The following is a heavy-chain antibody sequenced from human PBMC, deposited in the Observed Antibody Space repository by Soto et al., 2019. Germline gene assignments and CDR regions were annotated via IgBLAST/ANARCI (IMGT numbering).Heavy chain of an antibody. V-gene: IGHV4-31*03. D-gene: IGHD3-10*01. J-gene: IGHJ6*02. CDR1: GGSISSGGYY. CDR3: ARTMVRGKNYYGVDV. Sequence: PSETLSLTCTVSGGSISSGGYYWSWIRQHPGKGLEWIGYIYYSGSTYYNPSLKSRVTISVDTSKNQFSLKLSSVTAADTAMYYCARTMVRGKNYYGVDVWGQGTTVTVSS. CDR2: IYYSGST.